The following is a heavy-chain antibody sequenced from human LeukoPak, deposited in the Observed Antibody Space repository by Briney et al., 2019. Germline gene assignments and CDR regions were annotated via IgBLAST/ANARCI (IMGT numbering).Heavy chain of an antibody. D-gene: IGHD5-18*01. CDR1: GGSFSGYY. V-gene: IGHV4-34*01. J-gene: IGHJ4*02. CDR2: INHSGST. Sequence: SETLSLTCAVYGGSFSGYYWSWIRQPPGKGLEWIGEINHSGSTNYNPSLKSRVTISVDTSKNQFSLKLSSVTAADTAVYYCARVLPRIQLWFFDYWGQGTLVTVSS. CDR3: ARVLPRIQLWFFDY.